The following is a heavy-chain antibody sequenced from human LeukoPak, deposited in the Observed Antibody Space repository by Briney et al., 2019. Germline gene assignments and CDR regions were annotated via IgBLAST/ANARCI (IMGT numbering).Heavy chain of an antibody. V-gene: IGHV3-23*01. CDR3: ARTFNGFDPNFDH. J-gene: IGHJ4*02. D-gene: IGHD5-12*01. CDR2: ISTDGDGP. Sequence: GGSLRLSCAASGFTFSNHAMNWVRQVPGKGLVWVSTISTDGDGPHYADSVKGRFTISRDNMKNTLYLRMDNLRDVDTAVYFCARTFNGFDPNFDHWGQGTLVTVSS. CDR1: GFTFSNHA.